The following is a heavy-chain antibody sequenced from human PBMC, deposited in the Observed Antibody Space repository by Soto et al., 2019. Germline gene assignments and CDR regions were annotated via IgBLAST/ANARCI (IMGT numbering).Heavy chain of an antibody. CDR2: IYYSGST. J-gene: IGHJ4*02. V-gene: IGHV4-39*01. Sequence: QLQLQESGPGLVKPSETLSLTCTVSGGSISSSSYYWGWIRQPPGKGLEWIGSIYYSGSTYYNPSLKSRVTISVDTSKNQFSLKLSSVTAADTAVYYCARNEQWLASIDYWGQGTLVTVSS. CDR1: GGSISSSSYY. CDR3: ARNEQWLASIDY. D-gene: IGHD6-19*01.